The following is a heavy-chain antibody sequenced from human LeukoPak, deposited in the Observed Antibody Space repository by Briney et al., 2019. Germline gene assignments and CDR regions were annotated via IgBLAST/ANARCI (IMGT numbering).Heavy chain of an antibody. CDR2: VYYIANT. D-gene: IGHD1-26*01. CDR3: ARTQSQSGSYRYYFGY. V-gene: IGHV4-61*08. CDR1: GASVGSAGYY. J-gene: IGHJ4*02. Sequence: SSETLSLTCTVSGASVGSAGYYWSWIRQPPGGGLEWIGYVYYIANTNYNPSLKSRVTMSVNPSRNQFSLKLNSVTAADTAIYYCARTQSQSGSYRYYFGYWGQGTLVTVSS.